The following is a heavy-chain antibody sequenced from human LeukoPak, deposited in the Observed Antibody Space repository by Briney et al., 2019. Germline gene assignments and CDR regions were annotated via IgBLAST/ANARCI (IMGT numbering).Heavy chain of an antibody. V-gene: IGHV3-30-3*01. CDR2: ISYDGSNK. J-gene: IGHJ3*02. CDR3: ARGGLGAFDI. D-gene: IGHD3-16*01. Sequence: GGSLRLSCAASGLTFSSYAMHWVRQAPGKRLEWVAVISYDGSNKYYADSVKARFTISRDNSKNTLYLQMNSLRAEDTAVYYCARGGLGAFDIWGQGTMVTVSS. CDR1: GLTFSSYA.